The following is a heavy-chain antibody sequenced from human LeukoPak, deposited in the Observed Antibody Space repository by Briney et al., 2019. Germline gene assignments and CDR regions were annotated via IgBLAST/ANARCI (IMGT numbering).Heavy chain of an antibody. V-gene: IGHV3-49*04. Sequence: GGSLRLSCTGSGFNFGDYDINWVRQAPGKGLEWVGFIRTKVYGGSSEYAASQYAASVKGRFIISRDGSKGIAYLQMNRLKTEDTAFYFCARDFGTIAAAGFDSWGQGTLLTVSS. D-gene: IGHD6-13*01. J-gene: IGHJ4*02. CDR1: GFNFGDYD. CDR3: ARDFGTIAAAGFDS. CDR2: IRTKVYGGSS.